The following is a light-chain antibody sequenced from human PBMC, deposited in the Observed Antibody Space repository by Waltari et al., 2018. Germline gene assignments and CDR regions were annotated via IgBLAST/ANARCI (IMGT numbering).Light chain of an antibody. Sequence: EIVLTQSPVPLSLAPGERATLSCWASQSVGSSLSWYQQKPGQAPRLLMYDASNRATGVPARFNGSGSGTDFTLTIISLQSEDSAVYYCQQRSNWPPITFGQGTRLEIK. J-gene: IGKJ5*01. CDR3: QQRSNWPPIT. V-gene: IGKV3-11*01. CDR1: QSVGSS. CDR2: DAS.